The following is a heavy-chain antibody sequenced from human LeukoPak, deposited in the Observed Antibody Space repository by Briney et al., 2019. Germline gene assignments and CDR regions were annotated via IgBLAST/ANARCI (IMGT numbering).Heavy chain of an antibody. V-gene: IGHV3-23*01. D-gene: IGHD2-15*01. CDR1: GFTFSSYA. Sequence: GGSLRLSCAASGFTFSSYAMSWVRQAPGKGLEWVSTISGSGDGTYHADSVKGRFTISRDSSKNTVSLQMNSLRAEDTAVYYCAKEVGGFDYWGQGTLVTVSS. CDR3: AKEVGGFDY. CDR2: ISGSGDGT. J-gene: IGHJ4*02.